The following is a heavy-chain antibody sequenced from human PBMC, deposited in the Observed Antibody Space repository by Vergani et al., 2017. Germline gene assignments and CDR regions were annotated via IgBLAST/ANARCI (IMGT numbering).Heavy chain of an antibody. J-gene: IGHJ4*02. CDR2: IIPIFGTA. CDR1: GGTFSSYA. V-gene: IGHV1-69*01. Sequence: QVQLVQSGAEVKKPGSSVKVSCKASGGTFSSYAISWVRQAPGQGLEWMGGIIPIFGTANYAQKFQGRVTITADESTSTAYMELSILRSEDTAVYYCARPRGPEDGYYLAYWGQGTLVTVSS. D-gene: IGHD3-22*01. CDR3: ARPRGPEDGYYLAY.